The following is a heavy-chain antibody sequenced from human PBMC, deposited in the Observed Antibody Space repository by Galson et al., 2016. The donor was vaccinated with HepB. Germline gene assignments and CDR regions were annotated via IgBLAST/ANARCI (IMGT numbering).Heavy chain of an antibody. CDR3: ARGSGWLLDR. CDR2: IYWDDNE. CDR1: GFSLSTSGVG. Sequence: PALVKPTQTLTLTCTFSGFSLSTSGVGVGWIRQPPGKALEWLALIYWDDNEYYSPSLQSRLTITKDTSKNQVVLTMTNVDPVDTGTYYCARGSGWLLDRWGQGTLVAVSS. J-gene: IGHJ5*02. V-gene: IGHV2-5*02. D-gene: IGHD6-19*01.